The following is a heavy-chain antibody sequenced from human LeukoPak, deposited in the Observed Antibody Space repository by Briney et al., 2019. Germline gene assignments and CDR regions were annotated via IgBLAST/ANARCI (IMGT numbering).Heavy chain of an antibody. J-gene: IGHJ4*02. CDR3: ARDRTPIVVVPAAIPCLSG. CDR2: IIPILGIA. Sequence: SSVKVSCKASGGTFSSYTISWVRQAPGQGLELMGRIIPILGIANYAQKFQGRVTITADKSTSTAYMELSSLRSEDTAVYYCARDRTPIVVVPAAIPCLSGWGQGTLVTVSS. CDR1: GGTFSSYT. D-gene: IGHD2-2*02. V-gene: IGHV1-69*04.